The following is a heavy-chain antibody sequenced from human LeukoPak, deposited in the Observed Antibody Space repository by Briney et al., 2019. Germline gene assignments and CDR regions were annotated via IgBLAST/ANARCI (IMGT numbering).Heavy chain of an antibody. V-gene: IGHV4-59*01. CDR1: GGSISSYY. CDR2: IYYSGST. CDR3: ARAEVVAATHFDY. Sequence: SETLSLTCTVSGGSISSYYWSWIRQPPGKGLEWIGYIYYSGSTNYNPSLKSRVTISVDTSKNQFSLKLSSVTAADTAVYYCARAEVVAATHFDYWGQGTLVTVSS. J-gene: IGHJ4*02. D-gene: IGHD2-15*01.